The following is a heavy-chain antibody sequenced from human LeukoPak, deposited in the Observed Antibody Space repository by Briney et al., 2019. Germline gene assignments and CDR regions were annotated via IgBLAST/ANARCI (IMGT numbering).Heavy chain of an antibody. CDR1: GGSISSYY. D-gene: IGHD2-15*01. J-gene: IGHJ6*02. V-gene: IGHV4-4*09. Sequence: SETLSLTCTVSGGSISSYYWSWIRQPPGKGLEWIGYIYTSGSTNYNPSLKSRVTISVDTSKNQFSLKLSSVTAADTAVYYCAKRERPPSFRIFRSYYYGMDVWGQGTTVTVSS. CDR3: AKRERPPSFRIFRSYYYGMDV. CDR2: IYTSGST.